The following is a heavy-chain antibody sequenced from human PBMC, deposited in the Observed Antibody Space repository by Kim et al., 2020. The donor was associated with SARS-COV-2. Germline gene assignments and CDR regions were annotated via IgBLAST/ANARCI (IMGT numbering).Heavy chain of an antibody. D-gene: IGHD2-2*03. Sequence: SETLSLTCAVYGGSFSGYYWSWILQPPWKGLEWIGEINHSGSTNYNPSLKSRVTISVDTSKNQFSLKLSSVTAADTAVYYCAREGGYCSSTSCSVYWGQGTLVTVSS. CDR3: AREGGYCSSTSCSVY. J-gene: IGHJ4*02. V-gene: IGHV4-34*01. CDR1: GGSFSGYY. CDR2: INHSGST.